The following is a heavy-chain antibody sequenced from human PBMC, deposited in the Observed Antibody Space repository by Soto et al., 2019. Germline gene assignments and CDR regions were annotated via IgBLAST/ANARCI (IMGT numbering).Heavy chain of an antibody. CDR1: GFTFSGSE. CDR2: VSYDGDDK. J-gene: IGHJ5*02. CDR3: ERASYFSEEIASDAKAFKWFDP. V-gene: IGHV3-30-3*01. Sequence: PGGSLRLSCAASGFTFSGSEMHWVRQAPGKGLEWVAFVSYDGDDKYYADSVKGRFTVSRDNSGNTLHLQMDSLRPGDTAFYYCERASYFSEEIASDAKAFKWFDPWRQGTLVTVPS. D-gene: IGHD2-21*01.